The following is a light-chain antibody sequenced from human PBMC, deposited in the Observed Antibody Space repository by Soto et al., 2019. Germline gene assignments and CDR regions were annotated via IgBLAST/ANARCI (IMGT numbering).Light chain of an antibody. CDR3: QQYGSSGT. CDR1: QSVSNNY. Sequence: EIVFTQSPGTLSLSPGERATLSCRASQSVSNNYLAWYQQKPGQAPRLLIYGASNTATGIPDRFSGSGSGTDFTLTISRLEPEDFAVYYCQQYGSSGTFGQGTKVDIK. V-gene: IGKV3-20*01. CDR2: GAS. J-gene: IGKJ1*01.